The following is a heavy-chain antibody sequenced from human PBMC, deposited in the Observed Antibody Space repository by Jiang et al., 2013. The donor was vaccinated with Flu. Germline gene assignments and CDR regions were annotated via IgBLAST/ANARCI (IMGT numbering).Heavy chain of an antibody. CDR3: ARVLSQYSSGWYGHFDY. D-gene: IGHD6-19*01. CDR2: INPSGGST. J-gene: IGHJ4*02. Sequence: SGAEVKKPGASVKVSCKASGYTFTSYYMHWVRQAPGQGLEWMGIINPSGGSTSYAQKFQGRVTMTRDTSTSTVYMELSSLRSEDTAVYYCARVLSQYSSGWYGHFDYWGQGTLVTVSS. V-gene: IGHV1-46*01. CDR1: GYTFTSYY.